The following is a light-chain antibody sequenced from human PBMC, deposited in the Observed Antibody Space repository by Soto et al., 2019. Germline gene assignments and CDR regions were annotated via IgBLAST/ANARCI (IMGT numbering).Light chain of an antibody. V-gene: IGKV3-15*01. Sequence: IVITQSPATLSVSPGERAALTCRASQSVSSNLAWYQQKPGQAPRLLIHGASTRATGIPARFTGSGSGTEFTLTISSLQSEDFAVYYCHQYDNWPLTWTFGQGTKVDIK. CDR2: GAS. CDR1: QSVSSN. J-gene: IGKJ1*01. CDR3: HQYDNWPLTWT.